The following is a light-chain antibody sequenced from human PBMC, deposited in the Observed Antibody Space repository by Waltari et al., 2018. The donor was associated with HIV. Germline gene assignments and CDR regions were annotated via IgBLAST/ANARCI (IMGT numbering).Light chain of an antibody. CDR1: QSILSTSNNRNY. V-gene: IGKV4-1*01. CDR3: QQYYGTPLT. J-gene: IGKJ4*01. CDR2: WAS. Sequence: DIVMTQSPNSLAVSLGERATINCKSSQSILSTSNNRNYLPWYQQKPGQPPKLLIYWASTRESGVPDRFSGSGSGTDFSLTISSLQAADVAVYYCQQYYGTPLTFGGGTKVEIK.